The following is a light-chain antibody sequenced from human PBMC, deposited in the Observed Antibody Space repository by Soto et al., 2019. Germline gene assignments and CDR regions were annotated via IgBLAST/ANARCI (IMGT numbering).Light chain of an antibody. CDR1: QSVSSN. CDR3: QQYNKWPLT. V-gene: IGKV3-15*01. J-gene: IGKJ4*01. Sequence: EIVMTQSPATLSVSPGERATLSCRASQSVSSNLAWYQQKPGQAPRLLIYHASTRATGIPARFSGSGSWTAFTLTISSLPSEDFAVYYCQQYNKWPLTFGRGTKVEIK. CDR2: HAS.